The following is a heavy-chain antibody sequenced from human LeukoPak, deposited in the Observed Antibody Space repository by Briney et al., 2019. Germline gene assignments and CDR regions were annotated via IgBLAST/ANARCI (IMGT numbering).Heavy chain of an antibody. V-gene: IGHV1-2*02. D-gene: IGHD3-22*01. J-gene: IGHJ3*02. CDR2: INPNSGGT. CDR3: ARDLSLYYYDSSGSGEDAFDI. CDR1: GYTFTGYY. Sequence: GASVKVSCKASGYTFTGYYMHWVRQAPGQGLEWMGWINPNSGGTNYAQKFQGRVTMTRDTSISTAYMELSRLRSDDTAVYYCARDLSLYYYDSSGSGEDAFDIWGQGTMVTVSA.